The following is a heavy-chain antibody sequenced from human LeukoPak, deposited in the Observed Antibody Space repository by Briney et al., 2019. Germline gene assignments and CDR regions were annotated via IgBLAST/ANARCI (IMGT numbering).Heavy chain of an antibody. Sequence: GGSLRLSCAASGFIFDDYAMHWVRQAPGKGLEWVSGISWNSGSIGYADSVKGRFTISRDNAKNSLYLQMNSLRAEDTALYYCAKSAHYCSSTSCYSYYYGMDVWGQGTTVTVSS. D-gene: IGHD2-2*01. J-gene: IGHJ6*02. V-gene: IGHV3-9*01. CDR1: GFIFDDYA. CDR2: ISWNSGSI. CDR3: AKSAHYCSSTSCYSYYYGMDV.